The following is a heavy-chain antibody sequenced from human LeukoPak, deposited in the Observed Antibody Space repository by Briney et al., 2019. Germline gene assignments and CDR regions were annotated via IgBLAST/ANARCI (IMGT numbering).Heavy chain of an antibody. V-gene: IGHV4-59*01. D-gene: IGHD3-10*01. Sequence: SETLSLTCTVSGGSISSYYWSWIRQPPGKGLEWIGYIYYSGSTNYNPSLKSRVTISVDTSKNQFSLKLSSVTAADTAVYYCAKDFSAYGSGMTHSDYWGQGTLVTVSS. CDR1: GGSISSYY. CDR3: AKDFSAYGSGMTHSDY. J-gene: IGHJ4*02. CDR2: IYYSGST.